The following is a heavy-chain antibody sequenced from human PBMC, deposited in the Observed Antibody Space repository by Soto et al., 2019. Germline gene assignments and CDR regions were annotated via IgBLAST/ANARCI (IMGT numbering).Heavy chain of an antibody. CDR2: IYYSGST. J-gene: IGHJ5*02. CDR3: ARDEFPIFGVATLFDP. V-gene: IGHV4-31*03. D-gene: IGHD3-3*01. Sequence: SETLSLTCTVSGGSISSGGYYWSWIRQHPGKGLEWIGYIYYSGSTYYNPSLKSRVTISVDTSKNQFSLKLSSVTAADTAVYYCARDEFPIFGVATLFDPWGQGTPVTVSS. CDR1: GGSISSGGYY.